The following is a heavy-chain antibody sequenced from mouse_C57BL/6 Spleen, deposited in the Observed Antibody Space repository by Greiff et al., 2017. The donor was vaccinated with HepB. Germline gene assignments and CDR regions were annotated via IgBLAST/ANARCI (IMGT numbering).Heavy chain of an antibody. CDR3: ARGGYYGSSSWFAY. J-gene: IGHJ3*01. CDR1: GYTFTSYW. V-gene: IGHV1-50*01. CDR2: IDPSDSYT. D-gene: IGHD1-1*01. Sequence: QVQLQQSGAELVKPGASVKLSCKASGYTFTSYWMQWVKQRPGQGLEWIGEIDPSDSYTNYNQKFKGKATLTVDTSSSTAYMQLSSLTSEDSAVYYCARGGYYGSSSWFAYWGQGTLVTVSA.